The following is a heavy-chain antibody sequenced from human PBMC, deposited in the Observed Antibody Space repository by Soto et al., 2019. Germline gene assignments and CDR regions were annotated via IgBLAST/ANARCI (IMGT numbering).Heavy chain of an antibody. J-gene: IGHJ6*03. CDR3: ARGLRVTTGYYYYMDV. Sequence: SETLSLTCSFSGDSVTSHYLTWIRQSPEKGLEWIGYMHYTGFSHYNPSLKSRLTISVDRSKNQFTLKLTSVTVEDTAVYYYARGLRVTTGYYYYMDVWGKGTTVTVSS. CDR2: MHYTGFS. D-gene: IGHD4-17*01. V-gene: IGHV4-59*02. CDR1: GDSVTSHY.